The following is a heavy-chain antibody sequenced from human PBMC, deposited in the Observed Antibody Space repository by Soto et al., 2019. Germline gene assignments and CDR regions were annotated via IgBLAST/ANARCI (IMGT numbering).Heavy chain of an antibody. CDR3: ARGTICNYDGDHRDWLAS. Sequence: ASVKVSCKASGYTFTGYYMHWVRQAPGQGLEWMGWINPNSGGTNYAQKFQGWVTMTRDTSISTAYMELSRLRSDDTAVYYCARGTICNYDGDHRDWLASRAQGTLDT. V-gene: IGHV1-2*04. CDR1: GYTFTGYY. J-gene: IGHJ5*01. D-gene: IGHD4-4*01. CDR2: INPNSGGT.